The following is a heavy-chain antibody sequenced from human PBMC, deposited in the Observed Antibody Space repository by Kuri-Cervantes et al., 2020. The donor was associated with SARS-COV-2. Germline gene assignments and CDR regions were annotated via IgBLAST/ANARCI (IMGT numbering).Heavy chain of an antibody. V-gene: IGHV1-2*04. D-gene: IGHD3-22*01. J-gene: IGHJ3*02. CDR2: INPNSGGT. CDR3: ARSPPFRRLVVISRGGAFDI. Sequence: ASVKVSCKASGYTFTGYYMHWVRQAPGQGLEWMGWINPNSGGTNYAQKFQGWVTMTRDTSISTVYMELSRLRSADTAVYYCARSPPFRRLVVISRGGAFDIWGQGTMVTVSS. CDR1: GYTFTGYY.